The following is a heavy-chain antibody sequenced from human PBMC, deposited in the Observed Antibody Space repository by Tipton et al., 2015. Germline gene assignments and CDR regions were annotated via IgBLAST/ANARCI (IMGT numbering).Heavy chain of an antibody. CDR2: ISWNSGSL. CDR1: GFNFEAYA. Sequence: SLRLSCVASGFNFEAYAMHWVRQVPGKGLEWVSGISWNSGSLGYADSVKGRFTISRDNAKNSLYLQMDSLGPEDTALYYCARDILNDFCSGWPEEYWGQGTLVTVSS. D-gene: IGHD3-3*01. CDR3: ARDILNDFCSGWPEEY. V-gene: IGHV3-9*01. J-gene: IGHJ4*02.